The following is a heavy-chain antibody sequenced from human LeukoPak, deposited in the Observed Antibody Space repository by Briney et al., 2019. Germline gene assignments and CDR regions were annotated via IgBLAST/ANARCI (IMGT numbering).Heavy chain of an antibody. V-gene: IGHV4-34*01. Sequence: PSETLSLTCAVYGGSFSGYYWTWIRQPPGKWLEWIGEVTPSGVAHYNPSLKSPVTISVDTSKNQFSLMVTSVTAADTALYFCARALYYEPSYLASWGRGTLVPVSS. CDR1: GGSFSGYY. D-gene: IGHD3-22*01. J-gene: IGHJ4*02. CDR2: VTPSGVA. CDR3: ARALYYEPSYLAS.